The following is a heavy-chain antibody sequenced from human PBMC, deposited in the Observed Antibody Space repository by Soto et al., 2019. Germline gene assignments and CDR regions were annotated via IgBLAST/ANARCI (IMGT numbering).Heavy chain of an antibody. J-gene: IGHJ2*01. D-gene: IGHD4-17*01. CDR2: ISGSGGST. Sequence: EVQLLESGGGLVQPGGSLRLSCAASGFTFSSYAMNWVRQAPGKGLEWVSVISGSGGSTYYADAVKGPFTISRDNSKNPLYLQMNTLRAEDTAFYYCAKRTVAWYFDLWGRGTLFTVSS. CDR3: AKRTVAWYFDL. V-gene: IGHV3-23*01. CDR1: GFTFSSYA.